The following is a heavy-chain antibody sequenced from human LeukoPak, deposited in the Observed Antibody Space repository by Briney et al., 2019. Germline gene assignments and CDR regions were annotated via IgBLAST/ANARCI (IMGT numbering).Heavy chain of an antibody. CDR2: VFILDGNT. CDR3: TRRYCTNAVCYFFDH. CDR1: GFTFSSHV. J-gene: IGHJ4*02. V-gene: IGHV3-23*05. D-gene: IGHD2-8*01. Sequence: PGGSLRLSCAASGFTFSSHVVDWVRQAPGRGLEWVSSVFILDGNTYYADSVKGRFTISRDNSKNTLYLEMSSLRAEDTAFYYCTRRYCTNAVCYFFDHWGQGTLVTVSS.